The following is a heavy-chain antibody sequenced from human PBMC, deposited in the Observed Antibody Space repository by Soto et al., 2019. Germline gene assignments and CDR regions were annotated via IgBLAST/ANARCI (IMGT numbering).Heavy chain of an antibody. Sequence: GGSLRLSCAASGFTFSSYGMHWVRQAPGKGLEWVGIISYDGSNKYYADSVKGRFTISRDNSKNTLYLQMNSLRGEDTAVYYCAKDGYYGDYHLNYFDYWGLGTLVTVSS. J-gene: IGHJ4*02. CDR1: GFTFSSYG. D-gene: IGHD4-17*01. CDR3: AKDGYYGDYHLNYFDY. V-gene: IGHV3-30*18. CDR2: ISYDGSNK.